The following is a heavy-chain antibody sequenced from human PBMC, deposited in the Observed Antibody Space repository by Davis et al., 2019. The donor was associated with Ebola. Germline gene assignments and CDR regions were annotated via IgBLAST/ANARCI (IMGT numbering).Heavy chain of an antibody. D-gene: IGHD3-22*01. J-gene: IGHJ4*02. CDR1: GYSFTSYW. CDR3: ARHPYYYDSSGYPQYFDY. Sequence: GGSLRLSCKGSGYSFTSYWIGWVRQMPGKGLEWMGIIYPGDSDTRYSPSFQGQVTISADKSISTAYLQWSSLKAPDTAMYYCARHPYYYDSSGYPQYFDYWGQGTLVTVSS. CDR2: IYPGDSDT. V-gene: IGHV5-51*01.